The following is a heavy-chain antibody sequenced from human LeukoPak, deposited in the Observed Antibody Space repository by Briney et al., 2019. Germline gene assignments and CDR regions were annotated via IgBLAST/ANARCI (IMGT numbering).Heavy chain of an antibody. J-gene: IGHJ4*02. Sequence: KPSETLSLTCAVYGGSFSGYYWSWIRQPPGKGLEWIGEINHSGSTNYNPSLKSRVTISVDTSKNQFSLKLSSVTAADTAVYYCARGGYNWNSRPDYWGQGTLVTVSS. CDR1: GGSFSGYY. CDR3: ARGGYNWNSRPDY. CDR2: INHSGST. V-gene: IGHV4-34*01. D-gene: IGHD1-7*01.